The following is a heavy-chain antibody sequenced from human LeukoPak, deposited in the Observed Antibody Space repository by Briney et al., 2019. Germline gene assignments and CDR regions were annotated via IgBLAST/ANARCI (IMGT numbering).Heavy chain of an antibody. CDR1: GGSISSSSYY. D-gene: IGHD3-3*01. J-gene: IGHJ2*01. CDR3: ARHVLSGYLNYWYFDL. CDR2: IYYSGST. Sequence: ETLSLTCTVSGGSISSSSYYWGWIRQPPGKGLEWIGSIYYSGSTYYNPSLKSRVTISVDTSKNQFFLKLSSVTAADTAVYYCARHVLSGYLNYWYFDLWGRGTLVTVSS. V-gene: IGHV4-39*01.